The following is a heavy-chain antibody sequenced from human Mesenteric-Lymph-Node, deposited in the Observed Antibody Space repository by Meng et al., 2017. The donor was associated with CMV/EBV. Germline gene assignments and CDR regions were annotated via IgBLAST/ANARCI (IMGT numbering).Heavy chain of an antibody. CDR2: LSGSGGSI. CDR1: GFTFSSYA. J-gene: IGHJ4*02. Sequence: GESLKISCAASGFTFSSYAMNWVRQAPGKGLEWVSSLSGSGGSIHYADSVKGRFTVSRDNSKNTLYLQMNSLTAEDTAVYYCARDRGSGWYEFDYWGPGTLVTVSS. D-gene: IGHD6-19*01. V-gene: IGHV3-23*01. CDR3: ARDRGSGWYEFDY.